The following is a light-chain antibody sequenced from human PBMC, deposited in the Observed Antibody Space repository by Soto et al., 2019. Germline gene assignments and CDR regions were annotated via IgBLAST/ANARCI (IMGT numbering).Light chain of an antibody. V-gene: IGKV4-1*01. Sequence: DIVMTQSPDSLAVSLGERATINCKSSQSVLYNSNNKNYLAWYQQKPGQPPKLLIYWASTRESGVPDRFSGSGSGTDFTLTISSLQAEDVAVYYCQQYYCPPWTFGQGTKVEI. CDR2: WAS. CDR1: QSVLYNSNNKNY. CDR3: QQYYCPPWT. J-gene: IGKJ1*01.